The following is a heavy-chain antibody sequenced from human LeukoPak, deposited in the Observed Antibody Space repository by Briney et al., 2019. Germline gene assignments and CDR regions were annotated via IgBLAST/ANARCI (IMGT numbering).Heavy chain of an antibody. V-gene: IGHV3-23*01. J-gene: IGHJ3*02. CDR3: AKVPTADSYDAFDI. CDR1: GFTFNIYS. D-gene: IGHD5-18*01. Sequence: PGGSLRLSCEAPGFTFNIYSMSWVRQAPGKGLEWVSAISGSGGSTYYADSVKGRFTISRDNSKNTLYLQMNSLRAEDTAVYYCAKVPTADSYDAFDIWGQGTMVTVSS. CDR2: ISGSGGST.